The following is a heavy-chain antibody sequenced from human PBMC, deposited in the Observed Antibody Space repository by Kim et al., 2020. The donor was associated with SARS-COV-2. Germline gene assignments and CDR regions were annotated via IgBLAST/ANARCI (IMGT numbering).Heavy chain of an antibody. Sequence: YYADSVKGRFTISRHNSKNTLYLQMNSLRAEDTAVYYCARGERDFSPVFSWGQGTLVTVSS. V-gene: IGHV3-53*04. J-gene: IGHJ5*02. CDR3: ARGERDFSPVFS. D-gene: IGHD3-3*01.